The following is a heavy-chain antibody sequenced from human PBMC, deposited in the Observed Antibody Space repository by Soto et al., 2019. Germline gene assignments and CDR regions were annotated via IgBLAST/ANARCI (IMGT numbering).Heavy chain of an antibody. Sequence: QLQLQESGPGLVKPSETLSLTCTVSGGSISSCSYYWGWVRQPPGKGLECIGSVYCSGRTYYNPSLKLRVTISVDTSKNRFSLKLSSVTAADTAVYYCANTYYDILTGYHDAFDIWGQGTMVTVSS. CDR2: VYCSGRT. CDR1: GGSISSCSYY. V-gene: IGHV4-39*02. CDR3: ANTYYDILTGYHDAFDI. J-gene: IGHJ3*02. D-gene: IGHD3-9*01.